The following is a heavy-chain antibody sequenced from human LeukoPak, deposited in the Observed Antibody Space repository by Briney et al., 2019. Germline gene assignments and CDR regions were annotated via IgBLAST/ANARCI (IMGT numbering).Heavy chain of an antibody. V-gene: IGHV3-48*03. CDR1: GFTFSSSE. J-gene: IGHJ4*02. Sequence: GGSLRLSCAASGFTFSSSEMNWVRQAPGKGLEWVSYISSSGGTISYADSVKGRFTISRDNSKNTLYLQMNSLRAEDTAVYYCARDLSSGWSLDYWGQGTLVTVSS. CDR3: ARDLSSGWSLDY. CDR2: ISSSGGTI. D-gene: IGHD6-19*01.